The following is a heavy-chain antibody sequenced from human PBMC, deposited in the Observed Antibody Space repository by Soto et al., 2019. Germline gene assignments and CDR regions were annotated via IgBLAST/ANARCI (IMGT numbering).Heavy chain of an antibody. CDR1: GGSIASCGYS. CDR3: ARTVYDYDSSGYYTAKFDP. D-gene: IGHD3-22*01. V-gene: IGHV4-30-2*01. CDR2: IYHSGIT. Sequence: PSETLSLTCAVSGGSIASCGYSWSWIRQPPGKGLEWIGCIYHSGITYYNPSLQSRVIISVDRSKNQFSLNLTSVTAADTAVYYCARTVYDYDSSGYYTAKFDPWGQGTLVTVS. J-gene: IGHJ5*02.